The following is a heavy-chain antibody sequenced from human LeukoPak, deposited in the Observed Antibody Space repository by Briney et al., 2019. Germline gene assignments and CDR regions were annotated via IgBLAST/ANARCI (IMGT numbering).Heavy chain of an antibody. Sequence: GGSLRLSCVASGFTFSGYWMHWVRQAPGKGLEWVSRIKGDGSSTSYADSVKGRFTISRDNAKNTLYLQMNSLRAEDTAVYYCARDNGYSYGYFDYWGQGVLVTVSS. CDR3: ARDNGYSYGYFDY. V-gene: IGHV3-74*01. J-gene: IGHJ4*02. CDR1: GFTFSGYW. D-gene: IGHD5-18*01. CDR2: IKGDGSST.